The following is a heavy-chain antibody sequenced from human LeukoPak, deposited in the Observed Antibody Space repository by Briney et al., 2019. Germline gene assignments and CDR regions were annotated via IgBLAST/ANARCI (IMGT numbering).Heavy chain of an antibody. CDR3: ARAHYDFTFDY. Sequence: GGSLRLSCAASGFTFSSYWMNWVRQAPGKGLEWVSSISSSSSCIYYADSVKGRFTISRDNAKNSLYLQMNSLRAEDTAVYYCARAHYDFTFDYWGQGTLVTVSS. D-gene: IGHD3-3*01. V-gene: IGHV3-21*01. CDR1: GFTFSSYW. CDR2: ISSSSSCI. J-gene: IGHJ4*02.